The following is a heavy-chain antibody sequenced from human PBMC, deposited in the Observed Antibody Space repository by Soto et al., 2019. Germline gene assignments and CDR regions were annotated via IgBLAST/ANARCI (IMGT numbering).Heavy chain of an antibody. CDR3: ARYIFGVVTATTYFDY. CDR2: IKQDGSEK. V-gene: IGHV3-7*01. CDR1: GFTFSSYW. D-gene: IGHD3-3*02. Sequence: EVQLVESGGGLVQPGGSLRLSCAASGFTFSSYWMSWVRQAPGKGLEWVANIKQDGSEKYYVDSVKGRFTISRDNAKNSLYLQMNSLRAEDTAVYYCARYIFGVVTATTYFDYWGQGTLVTVSS. J-gene: IGHJ4*02.